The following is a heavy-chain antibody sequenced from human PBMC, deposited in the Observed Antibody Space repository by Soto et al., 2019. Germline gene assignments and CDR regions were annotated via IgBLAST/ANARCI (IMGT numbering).Heavy chain of an antibody. CDR3: ASPNPQRVFVFLFDF. CDR2: IIPIRGIT. J-gene: IGHJ4*02. V-gene: IGHV1-69*02. Sequence: QVQLVQSGAEVKKPGSSVKVSCKASGGTFSSDTISWVRQAPGQGLEWMGRIIPIRGITHYPQKYQGGLTSTADNSTSTVSMELSSLRSQDTAVYYCASPNPQRVFVFLFDFWGQGTLVTVSS. D-gene: IGHD2-21*01. CDR1: GGTFSSDT.